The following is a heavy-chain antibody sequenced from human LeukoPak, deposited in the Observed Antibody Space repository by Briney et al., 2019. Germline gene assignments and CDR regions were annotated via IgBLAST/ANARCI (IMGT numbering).Heavy chain of an antibody. CDR2: IYYSGST. Sequence: PSETLSLTCTVSGGSISSGGYYWSWIRQHPGTGLEWIGYIYYSGSTYYNPSLKSRVTISVDTSKNQFSLKLSSVTAADTAVYYCASRAGGSYYYDSSGEDYWGQGTLVTVSS. J-gene: IGHJ4*02. D-gene: IGHD3-22*01. V-gene: IGHV4-31*03. CDR1: GGSISSGGYY. CDR3: ASRAGGSYYYDSSGEDY.